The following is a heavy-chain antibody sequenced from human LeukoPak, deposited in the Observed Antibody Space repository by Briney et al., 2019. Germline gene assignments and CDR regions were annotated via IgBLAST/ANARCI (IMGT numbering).Heavy chain of an antibody. Sequence: GGSLRLSCAASGFTFSSYSMNLVRLAPGKGLEWVSSISSSSSYIYYADSVKGRFTISRDNAKNSLYLQMNSLRAEDTAVYYCASPIAVAGTDHWGQGTLVTVSS. CDR3: ASPIAVAGTDH. J-gene: IGHJ4*02. V-gene: IGHV3-21*06. CDR2: ISSSSSYI. D-gene: IGHD6-19*01. CDR1: GFTFSSYS.